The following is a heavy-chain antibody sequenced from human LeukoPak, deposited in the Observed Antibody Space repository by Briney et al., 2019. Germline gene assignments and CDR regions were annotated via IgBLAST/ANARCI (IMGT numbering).Heavy chain of an antibody. CDR1: GYTFTSYD. V-gene: IGHV1-8*01. CDR2: MNPNSGNT. D-gene: IGHD3-3*01. J-gene: IGHJ4*02. CDR3: SLYDFCSGYYYGIDY. Sequence: GASVKVSCKASGYTFTSYDINWARQAAGQGLEWMGWMNPNSGNTDYAQKFQGRVTITRNTSIRTAYMELSSLRSEDTAVYYCSLYDFCSGYYYGIDYWGQGTLVTVSS.